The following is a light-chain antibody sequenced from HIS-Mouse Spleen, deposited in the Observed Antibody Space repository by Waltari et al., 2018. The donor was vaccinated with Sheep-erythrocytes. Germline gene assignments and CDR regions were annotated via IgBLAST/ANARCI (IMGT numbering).Light chain of an antibody. CDR3: YSTDSSGNHRV. CDR1: ALPKKY. J-gene: IGLJ3*02. V-gene: IGLV3-10*01. CDR2: EDN. Sequence: SYELTQPPSVSVSPGQTARITCPGDALPKKYAYWYQQKSGQAPVLVIYEDNKRPYGIPERFSGSSSGTMATLTISGAQVEDEADYYCYSTDSSGNHRVFGGGTKLTVL.